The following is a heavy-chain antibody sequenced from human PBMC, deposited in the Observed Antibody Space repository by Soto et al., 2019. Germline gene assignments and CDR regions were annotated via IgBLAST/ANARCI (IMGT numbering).Heavy chain of an antibody. CDR3: AKGAVAGTPTSYYYYGMDV. D-gene: IGHD6-19*01. CDR2: IIPIFGTV. J-gene: IGHJ6*02. Sequence: QVQLLQSGAEVKKPGSSVRVSCEASGGSFRTYSISWVRQAPGQGLEWMGEIIPIFGTVNYAQTFQGRVTITADEPTTTVYMDLRSLRSEDTAVYYCAKGAVAGTPTSYYYYGMDVWGQGTTVTVSS. V-gene: IGHV1-69*12. CDR1: GGSFRTYS.